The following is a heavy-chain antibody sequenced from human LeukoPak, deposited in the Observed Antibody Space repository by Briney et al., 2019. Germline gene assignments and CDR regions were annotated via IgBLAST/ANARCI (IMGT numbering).Heavy chain of an antibody. Sequence: GGSLRLSCAASGFTFSSYSMNWVSQAPGKGLEWVSSISSSSSYIYYADSVKGRFTISRDNAKNSLYLQMNSLRAEDMALYYCAKSESSGWPIDAFDIWGQGTMVTVSS. CDR1: GFTFSSYS. CDR2: ISSSSSYI. V-gene: IGHV3-21*04. CDR3: AKSESSGWPIDAFDI. D-gene: IGHD6-19*01. J-gene: IGHJ3*02.